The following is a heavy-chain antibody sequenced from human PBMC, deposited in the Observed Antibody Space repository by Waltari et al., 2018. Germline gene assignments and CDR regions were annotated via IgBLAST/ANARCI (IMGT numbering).Heavy chain of an antibody. D-gene: IGHD2-2*01. CDR3: ARDYCDMTSCHGMDV. J-gene: IGHJ6*02. CDR1: GFTFRRYA. Sequence: QVQLLESGGGVVQPGRSLTLSCAASGFTFRRYAMHWVRQAPGKGLEWVAVISYNEINKYYVDTVKGRFSISRDNSKNTLFLQMNSLRTDDTAVYYCARDYCDMTSCHGMDVWGQGTTVIVSS. CDR2: ISYNEINK. V-gene: IGHV3-30*04.